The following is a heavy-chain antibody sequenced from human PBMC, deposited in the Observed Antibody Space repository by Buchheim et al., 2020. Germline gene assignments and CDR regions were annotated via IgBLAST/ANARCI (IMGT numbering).Heavy chain of an antibody. D-gene: IGHD2-2*02. V-gene: IGHV4-38-2*02. CDR3: ARVEAYCSTTSCYMFDP. CDR1: GYSISRGYY. CDR2: IYHSGNT. Sequence: QVQLQESGPGLVKPSETLSLTCTVSGYSISRGYYWGWIRQSPGKGLEWIGSIYHSGNTYYNPSLKSRATISVDKSNNQFSPKLSSVTAVDTAVYYCARVEAYCSTTSCYMFDPWGQGT. J-gene: IGHJ5*02.